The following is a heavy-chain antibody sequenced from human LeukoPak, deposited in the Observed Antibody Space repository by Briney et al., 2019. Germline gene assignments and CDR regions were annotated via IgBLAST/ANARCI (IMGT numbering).Heavy chain of an antibody. V-gene: IGHV4-34*01. CDR2: INHSGST. J-gene: IGHJ4*02. CDR3: ARRQYYYGSGSYSGYFDY. CDR1: GGSFSGYY. D-gene: IGHD3-10*01. Sequence: SETLSLTCAVYGGSFSGYYWSWIRQPPGKGLEWIGEINHSGSTNYNPSLKSRVTISVDTSKNQFSLKLSSVTAADTAVYYCARRQYYYGSGSYSGYFDYWGQGTLVTVSS.